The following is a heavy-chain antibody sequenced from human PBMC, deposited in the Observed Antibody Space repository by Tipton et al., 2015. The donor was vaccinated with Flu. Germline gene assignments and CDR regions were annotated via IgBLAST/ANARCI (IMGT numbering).Heavy chain of an antibody. CDR1: GFTFNSYT. Sequence: SLRLSCAASGFTFNSYTMHWVRQAPGKGLEYVSAITGNGGSTYHANSVKGRFTISRDNSKNTLYLQMGSLRIEDMAVYYCARDFGVTTVTRVLAYWGQGTLVTVSS. V-gene: IGHV3-64*01. CDR2: ITGNGGST. D-gene: IGHD4-17*01. CDR3: ARDFGVTTVTRVLAY. J-gene: IGHJ4*02.